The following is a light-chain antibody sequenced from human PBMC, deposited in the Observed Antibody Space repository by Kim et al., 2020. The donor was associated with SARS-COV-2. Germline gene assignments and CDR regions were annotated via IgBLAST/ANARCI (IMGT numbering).Light chain of an antibody. CDR2: KAS. CDR1: QTISSW. J-gene: IGKJ1*01. Sequence: DIQMTQSPSTLSASVGDRVTITCRASQTISSWLAWYQQKPGKAHKLLIYKASSLESGVPSRFSGSGSGTEFTLTISSLQPDDFAAYYCQQYNTYPRTFGQGTKVDIK. CDR3: QQYNTYPRT. V-gene: IGKV1-5*03.